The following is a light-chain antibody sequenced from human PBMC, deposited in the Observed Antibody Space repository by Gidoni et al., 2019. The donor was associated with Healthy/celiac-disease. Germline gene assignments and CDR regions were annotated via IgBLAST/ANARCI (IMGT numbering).Light chain of an antibody. CDR1: QVISNY. CDR3: QKYNSAPRT. CDR2: AAS. Sequence: DIQMTQSPSSLSASVGDRVTITCRASQVISNYLAWYQPKPGKVPKLLIYAASTLQSGVPSRFSGSGSGTDFTLTISSLQPEDVATYYCQKYNSAPRTFGQGTKVEIK. J-gene: IGKJ1*01. V-gene: IGKV1-27*01.